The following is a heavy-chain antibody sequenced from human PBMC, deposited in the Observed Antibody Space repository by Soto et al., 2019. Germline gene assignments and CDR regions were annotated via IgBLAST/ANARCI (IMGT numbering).Heavy chain of an antibody. Sequence: QVQLQQWGAGLLKPSETLSLTCAVYVGSFSGYYWSWIRQAPGKGLEWIGEINHSGSTNYNPSLKSRVTISVDTSKNQFALKLSSVTAADTAVYYCERVVGSSGDSFDYWGQGTLVTVSS. CDR2: INHSGST. V-gene: IGHV4-34*01. CDR3: ERVVGSSGDSFDY. J-gene: IGHJ4*02. D-gene: IGHD3-10*01. CDR1: VGSFSGYY.